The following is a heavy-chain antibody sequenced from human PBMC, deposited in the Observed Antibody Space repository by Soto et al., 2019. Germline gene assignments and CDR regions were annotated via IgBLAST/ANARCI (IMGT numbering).Heavy chain of an antibody. D-gene: IGHD3-10*01. CDR3: ARDKITCLFDY. J-gene: IGHJ4*02. CDR2: INHSGST. V-gene: IGHV4-34*01. CDR1: GGSFSGYY. Sequence: QVQLQQWGAGLLKPSETLSLTCAVYGGSFSGYYWTWIRQPPGTGLEWRGEINHSGSTNYNPSLKSRVTISVDTSKNQFSLKLTSVTAADTAVYYCARDKITCLFDYWGQGTLVTVSS.